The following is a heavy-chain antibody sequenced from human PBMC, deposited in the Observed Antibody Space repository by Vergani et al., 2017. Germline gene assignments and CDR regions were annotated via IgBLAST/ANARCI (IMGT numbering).Heavy chain of an antibody. J-gene: IGHJ6*02. CDR3: ARDPFSAATVTLLGCYYYGMDV. D-gene: IGHD4-17*01. CDR2: ISSSSSYI. Sequence: EVQLLESGGDLVQPGGSLRLSCAASGFTFSSYSMNWVRQAPGKGLEWVSSISSSSSYIYYADSVKGRFTISRDNAKNSLYLQMNSLRAEDTAVYYCARDPFSAATVTLLGCYYYGMDVWGQGTTVTVSS. CDR1: GFTFSSYS. V-gene: IGHV3-21*01.